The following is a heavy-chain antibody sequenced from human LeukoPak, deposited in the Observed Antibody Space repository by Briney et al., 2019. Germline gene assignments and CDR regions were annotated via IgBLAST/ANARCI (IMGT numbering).Heavy chain of an antibody. CDR1: GGSISSSSYY. V-gene: IGHV4-39*01. D-gene: IGHD5-12*01. J-gene: IGHJ4*02. Sequence: SETLSLTCTVSGGSISSSSYYWGWIRQPPGKGLEWIGSIYYSGSTYYNPSLKSRVTISVHTSKNQFSLKLSSVTAADTAVYYCARVKGRGYDPPYYFDYWGQGTLVTVSS. CDR2: IYYSGST. CDR3: ARVKGRGYDPPYYFDY.